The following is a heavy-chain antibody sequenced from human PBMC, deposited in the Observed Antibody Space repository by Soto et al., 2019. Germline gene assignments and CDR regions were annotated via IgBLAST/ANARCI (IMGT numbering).Heavy chain of an antibody. CDR1: GFTFSTYW. CDR2: INQDGSEK. CDR3: SRSLNS. V-gene: IGHV3-7*01. J-gene: IGHJ4*02. Sequence: TGGSLRLSCAASGFTFSTYWMDWVRQTPGKGLEWVANINQDGSEKNYVDSVKGRFTISRDNAKNSLYLQMSSLTAEDSALYYCSRSLNSWGQGILVTVSS.